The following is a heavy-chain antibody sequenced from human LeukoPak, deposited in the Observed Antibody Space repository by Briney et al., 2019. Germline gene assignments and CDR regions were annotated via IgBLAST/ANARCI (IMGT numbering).Heavy chain of an antibody. J-gene: IGHJ4*02. Sequence: PGGSLRLSCAASGFIFSSYSINWVRQAPGKGLEWVSSISSSSSYIYYADSVKGRFTISRDNAKNSLYLQMNSLRAEDTAVYYCARGDSSAWPPDYWGQGTLVTVSS. CDR3: ARGDSSAWPPDY. V-gene: IGHV3-21*01. CDR2: ISSSSSYI. D-gene: IGHD6-19*01. CDR1: GFIFSSYS.